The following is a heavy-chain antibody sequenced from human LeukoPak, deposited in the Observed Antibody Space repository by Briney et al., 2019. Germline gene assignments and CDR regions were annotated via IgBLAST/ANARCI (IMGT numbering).Heavy chain of an antibody. CDR3: ARRDCTTGACRFDD. V-gene: IGHV1-8*01. CDR1: GHTFTNDE. Sequence: ASVKVSCKASGHTFTNDEIHWVRQATGQGLEWMGWMNPSSGNTGYAQKFQGRLTMTRNTYISKAYMDLSSLRSDDTAVYYCARRDCTTGACRFDDWGQGTRVSVSP. J-gene: IGHJ4*02. CDR2: MNPSSGNT. D-gene: IGHD2-8*01.